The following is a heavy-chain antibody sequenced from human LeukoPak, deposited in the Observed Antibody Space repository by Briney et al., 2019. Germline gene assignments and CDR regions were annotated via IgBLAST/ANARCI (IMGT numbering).Heavy chain of an antibody. J-gene: IGHJ4*02. V-gene: IGHV1-24*01. CDR2: FDPEDGET. Sequence: ASVKVSCKVSGYTLSEISMHWVRKAPGKGLEWMGGFDPEDGETIYAQKFQGRVTMTEDTSTDTAYMELSSLRSEDTAVYYCATDPGYSYGFDYWGQGTLVIVSS. CDR1: GYTLSEIS. CDR3: ATDPGYSYGFDY. D-gene: IGHD5-18*01.